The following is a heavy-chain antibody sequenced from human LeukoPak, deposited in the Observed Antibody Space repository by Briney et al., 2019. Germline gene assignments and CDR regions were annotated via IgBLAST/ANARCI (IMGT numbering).Heavy chain of an antibody. CDR1: GGSISSNTYY. J-gene: IGHJ4*02. CDR2: IYYSGST. V-gene: IGHV4-39*07. Sequence: SETLSLTCTVSGGSISSNTYYWGWIRQPPGKGLEWIGSIYYSGSTYYNPSLKSRVAISVDTSKNQFSLKLSSVTAAATAVYSWARDYQGGYGDKTVDYWGQGTLVTVSS. D-gene: IGHD5-18*01. CDR3: ARDYQGGYGDKTVDY.